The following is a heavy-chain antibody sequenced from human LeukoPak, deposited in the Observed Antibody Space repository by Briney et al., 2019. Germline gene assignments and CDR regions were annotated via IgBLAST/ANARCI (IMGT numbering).Heavy chain of an antibody. J-gene: IGHJ4*02. CDR3: ARRYDYVWRYLSD. CDR1: GGSISSSSYY. D-gene: IGHD3-16*01. Sequence: PSETLSLTCTVSGGSISSSSYYWGWIRQPPGKGLEWIGSIYYSGSTYYNPSLKSRVTISVDTSKNQFSLKLSCVTAADTAVYYCARRYDYVWRYLSDWGQGTLVTVSS. V-gene: IGHV4-39*01. CDR2: IYYSGST.